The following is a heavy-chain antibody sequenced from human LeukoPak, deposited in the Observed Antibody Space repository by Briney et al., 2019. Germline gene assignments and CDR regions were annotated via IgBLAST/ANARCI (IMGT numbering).Heavy chain of an antibody. J-gene: IGHJ4*02. Sequence: GGSLRLSCAASGFKFSDYYMNWIRQAPGKGLEWISYISGSSSYTDYADSVRGRFTISRDNAKNSLYLQMNSLRAEDTAVYYCAYEAYCGGDCPNWGQGTLVTVSS. V-gene: IGHV3-11*06. D-gene: IGHD2-21*02. CDR2: ISGSSSYT. CDR1: GFKFSDYY. CDR3: AYEAYCGGDCPN.